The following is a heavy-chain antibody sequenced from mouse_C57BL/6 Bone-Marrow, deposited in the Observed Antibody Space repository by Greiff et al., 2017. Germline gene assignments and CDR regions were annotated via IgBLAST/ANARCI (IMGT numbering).Heavy chain of an antibody. CDR1: GFTFSDYG. Sequence: EVQLQESGGGLVKPGGSLKLSCAASGFTFSDYGMHWVRQAPEKGLEWVAYISSGRSTIYYADTVKGRFTISSDNAKNTLFLQMTSLRSEDTAMYYCARKAYYSNYAWFAYWGQGTLVTVSA. CDR3: ARKAYYSNYAWFAY. J-gene: IGHJ3*01. V-gene: IGHV5-17*01. D-gene: IGHD2-5*01. CDR2: ISSGRSTI.